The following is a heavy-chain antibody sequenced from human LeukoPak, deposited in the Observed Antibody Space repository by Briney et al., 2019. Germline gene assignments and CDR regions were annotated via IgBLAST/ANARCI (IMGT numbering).Heavy chain of an antibody. J-gene: IGHJ6*03. V-gene: IGHV1-2*02. CDR2: INPNSGGT. Sequence: GASVKVSCKASVYTFTGYYMHWVRQAPGQGLEWMGWINPNSGGTNYAQKFQGRVTMARNTSISTAYMELSSLRSEDTAVYYCAKLSGYYLGYYCYYMDVWGKGTTVTISS. D-gene: IGHD3-22*01. CDR3: AKLSGYYLGYYCYYMDV. CDR1: VYTFTGYY.